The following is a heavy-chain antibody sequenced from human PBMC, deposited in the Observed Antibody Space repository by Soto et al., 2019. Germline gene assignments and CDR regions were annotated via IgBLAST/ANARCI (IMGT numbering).Heavy chain of an antibody. CDR3: TRDAYYDFWSGYSGYYYYYMDV. CDR2: INGDGSST. J-gene: IGHJ6*03. Sequence: GGSLRLSCAASGFTFSSYWMHWVRQAPGKGLVWVSRINGDGSSTSYADSVKGQFTISRDNAKNTLYLKMNSLRAEDTAVYYCTRDAYYDFWSGYSGYYYYYMDVWGKGTTVTVSS. D-gene: IGHD3-3*01. CDR1: GFTFSSYW. V-gene: IGHV3-74*01.